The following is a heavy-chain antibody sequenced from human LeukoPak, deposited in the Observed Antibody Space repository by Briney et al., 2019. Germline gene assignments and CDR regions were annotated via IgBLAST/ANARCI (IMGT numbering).Heavy chain of an antibody. CDR3: ARDRDYGSGIFDY. J-gene: IGHJ4*02. D-gene: IGHD3-10*01. CDR2: ISSSGSTI. Sequence: GGSLRLSCAASGFTFRSYEMNWVRQAPGKGLEWVSYISSSGSTIYYADSVKGRFTISRDNAKNLLYLQMNSLRAEDTAVYYCARDRDYGSGIFDYWGQGALVTASS. V-gene: IGHV3-48*03. CDR1: GFTFRSYE.